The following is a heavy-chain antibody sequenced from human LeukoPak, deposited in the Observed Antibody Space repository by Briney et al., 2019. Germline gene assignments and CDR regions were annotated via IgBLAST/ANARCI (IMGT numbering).Heavy chain of an antibody. D-gene: IGHD3-10*01. CDR2: IKQDGSEK. Sequence: PGGSLRPSCAASGFTFSSYWMSWVRQAPGKGLEWVANIKQDGSEKYYVDSVKGRFTISRDNSKNTLYLQMNSLRAEDTAVYYCAKGSGSYKGIDYWGQGILVTVSS. V-gene: IGHV3-7*03. CDR1: GFTFSSYW. J-gene: IGHJ4*02. CDR3: AKGSGSYKGIDY.